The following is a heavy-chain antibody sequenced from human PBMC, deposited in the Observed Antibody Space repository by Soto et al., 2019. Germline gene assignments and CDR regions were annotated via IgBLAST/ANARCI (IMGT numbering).Heavy chain of an antibody. J-gene: IGHJ3*02. CDR1: GFTFSSYG. V-gene: IGHV3-33*01. D-gene: IGHD6-6*01. Sequence: QVQLVESGGGVVQPGRSLRLSCAASGFTFSSYGMHWVRQAPGKGLEWVAVIWYDGSNKYYADSVKGRFTISRDNSKNTLYLQMNSLRAEDTAVYYCPREYDEYSSSFDAFDIWGQGTMVTVSS. CDR2: IWYDGSNK. CDR3: PREYDEYSSSFDAFDI.